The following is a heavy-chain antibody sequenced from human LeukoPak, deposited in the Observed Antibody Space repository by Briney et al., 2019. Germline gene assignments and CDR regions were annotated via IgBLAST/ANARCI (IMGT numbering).Heavy chain of an antibody. CDR2: ISSSSSTI. J-gene: IGHJ2*01. CDR3: ARGPPWYFDL. V-gene: IGHV3-48*01. CDR1: GFTFSSYS. D-gene: IGHD6-25*01. Sequence: GGSLRLSCAASGFTFSSYSMNWVRQAPGKGLEWVSYISSSSSTIYYADSVKGRFTISRDNAKNSLYLQMNSLRAEDTAVYYCARGPPWYFDLWGRGTLVTVSS.